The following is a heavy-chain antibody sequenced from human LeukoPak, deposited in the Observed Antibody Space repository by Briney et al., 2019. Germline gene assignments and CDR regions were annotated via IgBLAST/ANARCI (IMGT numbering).Heavy chain of an antibody. J-gene: IGHJ2*01. D-gene: IGHD3-22*01. V-gene: IGHV4-34*01. CDR1: GGSFSGYY. Sequence: SETLSLTCAVYGGSFSGYYWSWIRQPPGKGLEWIGEINHSGSTNYNPSLKSRVTISVDTSKNQFSLKLSSVTAADTAVYYCVRGKPTFTMIVVVTRNWYFDLWGRGTLVTVSS. CDR3: VRGKPTFTMIVVVTRNWYFDL. CDR2: INHSGST.